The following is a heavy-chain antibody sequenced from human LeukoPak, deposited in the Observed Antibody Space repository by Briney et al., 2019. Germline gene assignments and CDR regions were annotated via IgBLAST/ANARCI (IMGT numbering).Heavy chain of an antibody. Sequence: PSETLSLTCAVYGGSFSGYYWSWIRQPPGKGLEWIGEINHSGSTNYNPSLKGRVTISVDTSKNQFSLKLSSMTAADTAVYYCAIRGYSYGWYFDYWGQGTLVTVSS. J-gene: IGHJ4*02. CDR3: AIRGYSYGWYFDY. D-gene: IGHD5-18*01. CDR2: INHSGST. CDR1: GGSFSGYY. V-gene: IGHV4-34*01.